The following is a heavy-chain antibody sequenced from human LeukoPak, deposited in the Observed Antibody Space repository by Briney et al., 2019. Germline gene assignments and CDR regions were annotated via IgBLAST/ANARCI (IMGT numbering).Heavy chain of an antibody. D-gene: IGHD6-13*01. J-gene: IGHJ5*01. CDR3: ASARAVAGSSSWFDS. V-gene: IGHV3-21*01. Sequence: PGGALRLSCVGSGFTFNEYNMNWMRQAPGKGGEGVSSISSDNTYIYHADSVKGRFTISKDTARNSLYLQMNSLRADGTAIYYCASARAVAGSSSWFDSWGQGTLVIVSS. CDR2: ISSDNTYI. CDR1: GFTFNEYN.